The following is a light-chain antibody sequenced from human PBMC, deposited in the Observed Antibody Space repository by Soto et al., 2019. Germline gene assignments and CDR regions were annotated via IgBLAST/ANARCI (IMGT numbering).Light chain of an antibody. J-gene: IGKJ5*01. CDR1: QSFRGL. Sequence: EVVLTQSPVTLSLSPGERATLSCRASQSFRGLLAWYQQKPGQDPRLLIFDAYNRATGIPPRFSGSGSGTDFTITISSLEPEDSAVYYCQQRHMWPITFGQGTLLEI. CDR3: QQRHMWPIT. CDR2: DAY. V-gene: IGKV3-11*01.